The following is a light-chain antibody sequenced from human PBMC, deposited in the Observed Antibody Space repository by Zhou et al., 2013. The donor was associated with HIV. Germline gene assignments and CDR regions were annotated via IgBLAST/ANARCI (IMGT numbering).Light chain of an antibody. V-gene: IGKV1-17*01. CDR1: QAIRND. CDR2: AAS. Sequence: DIQMTQSPSSLSASVGERVTITCRASQAIRNDLAWYQQKPGKAPELLIYAASTVQSGVPSRFSGSASGTASGTEFTLTISSLQPEDFATYYCQQLNTYPRSTFGQGTKLEIK. J-gene: IGKJ2*02. CDR3: QQLNTYPRST.